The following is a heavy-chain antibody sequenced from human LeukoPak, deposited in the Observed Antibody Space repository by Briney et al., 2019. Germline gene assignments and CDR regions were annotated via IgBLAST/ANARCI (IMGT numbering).Heavy chain of an antibody. CDR2: IWYDGSNK. Sequence: PGRSLRLSCAASGFTFSSYGMHWVRQAPGKGLEWVAVIWYDGSNKYHADSVKGRFTISRDNSKNKFYLQMNSLRAEGTAVYYCARAAYDSSGYLTLWGQGTLVTVSS. CDR3: ARAAYDSSGYLTL. J-gene: IGHJ4*02. D-gene: IGHD3-22*01. CDR1: GFTFSSYG. V-gene: IGHV3-33*01.